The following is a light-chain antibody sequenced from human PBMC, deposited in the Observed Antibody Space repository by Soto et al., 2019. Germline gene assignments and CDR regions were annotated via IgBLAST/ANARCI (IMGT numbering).Light chain of an antibody. CDR2: DVS. V-gene: IGLV2-14*01. CDR1: SSDVGGYNY. Sequence: QSALTQPASVSGSPGQSITISCTGTSSDVGGYNYVSWYQQHPGKAPKLMIYDVSNRPSGVSNRFSGSKSGNTASLTISGLQAEDEAEYYCSSYTSSSTLGVFGGGTTLTVL. CDR3: SSYTSSSTLGV. J-gene: IGLJ2*01.